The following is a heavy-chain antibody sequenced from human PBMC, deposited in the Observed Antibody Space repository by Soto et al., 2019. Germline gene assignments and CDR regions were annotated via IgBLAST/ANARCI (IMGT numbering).Heavy chain of an antibody. D-gene: IGHD6-13*01. CDR2: IYYSGST. CDR1: GGSISSGGYY. Sequence: PSETLSLTCTVSGGSISSGGYYWSWIRQHPGKGLEWIGYIYYSGSTYYNPSLKSRVTISVDTSKNQFSLKLSSVTAADTAVYYRAREVAAAGKEHYYYYGMDVWGQGTTVTVS. V-gene: IGHV4-31*03. CDR3: AREVAAAGKEHYYYYGMDV. J-gene: IGHJ6*02.